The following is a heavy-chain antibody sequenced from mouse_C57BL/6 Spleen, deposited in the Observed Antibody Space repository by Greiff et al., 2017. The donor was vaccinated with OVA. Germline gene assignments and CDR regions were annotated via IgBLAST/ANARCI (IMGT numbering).Heavy chain of an antibody. CDR1: GYTFTDYY. D-gene: IGHD1-1*01. J-gene: IGHJ2*01. CDR2: INPNNGGT. Sequence: EVQLHQSGPELVKPGASVKISCKASGYTFTDYYMNWVKQSHGQSLEWIGDINPNNGGTSYNQKFKGKATLTVDKSSSTAYMELRSLTSEDSAVYYCVLTTVVATRYFDYWGQGTTLTVSS. CDR3: VLTTVVATRYFDY. V-gene: IGHV1-26*01.